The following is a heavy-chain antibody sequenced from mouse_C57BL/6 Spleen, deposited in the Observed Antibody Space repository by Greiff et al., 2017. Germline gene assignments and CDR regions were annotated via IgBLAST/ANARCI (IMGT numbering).Heavy chain of an antibody. V-gene: IGHV1-50*01. CDR3: ARKGSPYAMDY. J-gene: IGHJ4*01. CDR2: IDPSDSYT. Sequence: QVQLQQPGAELVKPGASVKLSCKASGYTFTSYWMQWVKQRPGQGLEWIGEIDPSDSYTNYNHKFKGKATLTVDTSSSTAYMQLSSLTSEDSAVYYCARKGSPYAMDYWGQGTSVTVSS. CDR1: GYTFTSYW.